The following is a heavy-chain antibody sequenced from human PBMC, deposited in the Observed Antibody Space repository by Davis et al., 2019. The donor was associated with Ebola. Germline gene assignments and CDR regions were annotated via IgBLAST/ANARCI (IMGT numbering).Heavy chain of an antibody. J-gene: IGHJ4*02. Sequence: GESLKISCADSVITFRSYAMTWVRQAPGQGLEWVSSISSSSSYIYYADSVKGRFTISRDNAKNSLYLQMNSLRAEDTAVYYCAREGKYRDESRTFDYWGQGTLVTVSS. CDR2: ISSSSSYI. CDR1: VITFRSYA. CDR3: AREGKYRDESRTFDY. V-gene: IGHV3-21*01. D-gene: IGHD2-2*01.